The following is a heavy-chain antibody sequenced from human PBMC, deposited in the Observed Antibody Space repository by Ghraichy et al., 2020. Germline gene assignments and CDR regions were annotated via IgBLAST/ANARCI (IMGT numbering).Heavy chain of an antibody. CDR3: ARTFGVVIPEWFDP. CDR2: IYYSGST. V-gene: IGHV4-59*01. J-gene: IGHJ5*02. D-gene: IGHD3-3*01. Sequence: SETLSLTCTVSGGSISSYYWSWIRQPLGKGLEWIGYIYYSGSTNYNPSLKSRVTISVDTSKNQFSLKLSSVTAADTAVYYCARTFGVVIPEWFDPWGQGTLVTVSS. CDR1: GGSISSYY.